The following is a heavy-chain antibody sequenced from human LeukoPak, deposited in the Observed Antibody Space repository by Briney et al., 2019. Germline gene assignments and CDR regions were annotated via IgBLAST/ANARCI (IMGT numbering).Heavy chain of an antibody. Sequence: ASVNVSCKASGYTFTGYYMHWVRQAPGQGLEWMGWINPNSGGTNYAQKFQGRVTMTSDTSISTAYMELSRLRSDDTAVYYCARDLEMATISSATVWGQGTLVTVSS. J-gene: IGHJ4*02. CDR3: ARDLEMATISSATV. D-gene: IGHD5-24*01. CDR1: GYTFTGYY. CDR2: INPNSGGT. V-gene: IGHV1-2*02.